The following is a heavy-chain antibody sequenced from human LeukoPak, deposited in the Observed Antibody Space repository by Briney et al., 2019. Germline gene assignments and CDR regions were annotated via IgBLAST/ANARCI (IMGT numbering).Heavy chain of an antibody. Sequence: ASVKVTCKASGYTFTSYGISLIRQAPGQGLEWMGWISAYNGNTNYAQKLQGRVTMTTDTSTSTAYMELRSLRSDDTAVYYCARTVAVAGQYYFDYWGQGTLVTVSS. CDR1: GYTFTSYG. J-gene: IGHJ4*02. D-gene: IGHD6-19*01. CDR3: ARTVAVAGQYYFDY. V-gene: IGHV1-18*01. CDR2: ISAYNGNT.